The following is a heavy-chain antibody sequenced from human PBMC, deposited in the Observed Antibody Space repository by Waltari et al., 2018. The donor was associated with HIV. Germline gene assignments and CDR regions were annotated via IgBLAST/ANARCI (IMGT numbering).Heavy chain of an antibody. CDR3: ARVPFASSWSADSFDV. D-gene: IGHD6-13*01. V-gene: IGHV3-33*01. CDR1: GFRLRDYG. Sequence: VQLEESGGGVVQPGRSRRLSCAASGFRLRDYGMQWVRQAPGKGRQWVAVIWYDGSKKEYSDSVKGRFTISKDNSKNTLFLQMNSLRVDDTAVYFCARVPFASSWSADSFDVWGPGTRITVSS. CDR2: IWYDGSKK. J-gene: IGHJ3*01.